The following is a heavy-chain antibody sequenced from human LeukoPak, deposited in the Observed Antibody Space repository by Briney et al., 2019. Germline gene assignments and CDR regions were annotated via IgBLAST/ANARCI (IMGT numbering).Heavy chain of an antibody. CDR1: GYSISSGYY. CDR2: IYHSGST. J-gene: IGHJ4*02. V-gene: IGHV4-38-2*02. Sequence: PSETLSLTCTVSGYSISSGYYWGWIRQPPGQGLEWIGSIYHSGSTYYNPSLKSRVTISVDTSKNQFSLKLSSVTAADTAVYYCARVPVSSGFDYWGQGTLVTVSS. D-gene: IGHD3-22*01. CDR3: ARVPVSSGFDY.